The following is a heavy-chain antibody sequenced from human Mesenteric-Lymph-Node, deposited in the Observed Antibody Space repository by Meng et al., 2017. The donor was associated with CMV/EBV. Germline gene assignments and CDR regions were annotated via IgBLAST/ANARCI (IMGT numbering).Heavy chain of an antibody. CDR1: GFTFSSYA. Sequence: GESLKISCAASGFTFSSYAMHWVRQAPGKGLEWVAVISYDGSNKYYADSVKGRFTISRDNSKTTLYLQMNSLRAEDTAVYYCARDTHRPGGGMDVWGQGTTVTVSS. D-gene: IGHD2-15*01. J-gene: IGHJ6*02. V-gene: IGHV3-30*04. CDR3: ARDTHRPGGGMDV. CDR2: ISYDGSNK.